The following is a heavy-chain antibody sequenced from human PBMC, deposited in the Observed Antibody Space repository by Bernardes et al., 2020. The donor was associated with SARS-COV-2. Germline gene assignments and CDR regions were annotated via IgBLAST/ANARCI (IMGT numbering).Heavy chain of an antibody. J-gene: IGHJ5*02. CDR1: GYTFTSYG. Sequence: ASVKVSCKASGYTFTSYGISWVRQAPGQGLEWMGWISAYNGNTNYAQKLQGRVTMTTDTSTSTAYMELRSLRSDDTAVYYCASSRCSSTSCYTPTSWLDPWGQGTLVTVSS. CDR3: ASSRCSSTSCYTPTSWLDP. V-gene: IGHV1-18*01. D-gene: IGHD2-2*02. CDR2: ISAYNGNT.